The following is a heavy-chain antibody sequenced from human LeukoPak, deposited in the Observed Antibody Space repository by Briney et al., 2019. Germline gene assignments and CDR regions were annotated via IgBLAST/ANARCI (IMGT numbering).Heavy chain of an antibody. V-gene: IGHV4-39*01. Sequence: SETLSLTCTVSGVSISSSNSYWGWIRQPPGKGLEWIGSIYYSGNTYYNASLKSQVSISIDTSKNQFSLKLTSVTAADTAVYYCARRWLQSWGMDVWGKGTTVTISS. CDR3: ARRWLQSWGMDV. D-gene: IGHD5-24*01. CDR2: IYYSGNT. CDR1: GVSISSSNSY. J-gene: IGHJ6*03.